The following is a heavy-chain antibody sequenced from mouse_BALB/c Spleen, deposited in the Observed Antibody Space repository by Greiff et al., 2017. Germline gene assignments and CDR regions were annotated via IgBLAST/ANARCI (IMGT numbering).Heavy chain of an antibody. CDR3: ARGWGYDARFAY. CDR2: ISSGGSYT. CDR1: GFTFSSYA. D-gene: IGHD2-2*01. V-gene: IGHV5-9-3*01. J-gene: IGHJ3*01. Sequence: EVQVVESGGGLVKPGGSLKLSCAASGFTFSSYAMSWVRQTPEKRLEWVATISSGGSYTYYPDSVKGRFTISRDNAKNTLYLQMSSLRSEDTAMYYCARGWGYDARFAYWGQGTLVTVSA.